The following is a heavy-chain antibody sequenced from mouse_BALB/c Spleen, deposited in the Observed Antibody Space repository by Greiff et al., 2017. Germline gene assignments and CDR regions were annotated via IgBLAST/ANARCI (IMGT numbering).Heavy chain of an antibody. CDR3: ARYPDY. J-gene: IGHJ2*01. CDR2: ISSGSSTI. CDR1: GFTFSSFG. V-gene: IGHV5-17*02. Sequence: EVKLMESGGGLVQPGGSRKLSCAASGFTFSSFGMHWVRQAPEKGLEWVAYISSGSSTIYYADTVKGRFTISRDNPKNTLFLQMTSLRSEDTAMYYCARYPDYWGQGTTLTVSS.